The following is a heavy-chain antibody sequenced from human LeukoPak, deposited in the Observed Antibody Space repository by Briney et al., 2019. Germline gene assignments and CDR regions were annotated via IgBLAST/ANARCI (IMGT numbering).Heavy chain of an antibody. Sequence: PSETLSLTCAVSGYSVSSGYFWGWIRQPPGKRLEWIGGIHVIGTTYYNPSLKSRVTISLDTSQNEFSLKLSSVTAADTAVYFCARVFRSGGLLRDFDYWGQGTLVTVSS. D-gene: IGHD2-15*01. CDR2: IHVIGTT. V-gene: IGHV4-38-2*01. J-gene: IGHJ4*02. CDR3: ARVFRSGGLLRDFDY. CDR1: GYSVSSGYF.